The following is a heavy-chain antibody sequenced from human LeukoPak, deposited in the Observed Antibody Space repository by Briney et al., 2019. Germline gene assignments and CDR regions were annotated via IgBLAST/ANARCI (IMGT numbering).Heavy chain of an antibody. V-gene: IGHV3-33*01. CDR2: IWYDGSNK. Sequence: GGSLRLSCAASGFTFSSYGMHWVRQAPGKGLEWVAVIWYDGSNKYYADSVNGRFTISRDNSKNTLYLQMNSLRAEDTAVYYCARDALDIVVVPAAIWAPHHDAFDIWGQGTMVTVSS. CDR3: ARDALDIVVVPAAIWAPHHDAFDI. D-gene: IGHD2-2*02. CDR1: GFTFSSYG. J-gene: IGHJ3*02.